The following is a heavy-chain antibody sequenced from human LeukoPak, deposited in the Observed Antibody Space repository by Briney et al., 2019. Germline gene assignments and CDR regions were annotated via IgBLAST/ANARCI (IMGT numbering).Heavy chain of an antibody. J-gene: IGHJ4*02. CDR2: IKNKIDGGTT. V-gene: IGHV3-15*01. CDR3: SKYNPYDALDY. CDR1: GFTFSQDW. D-gene: IGHD1-1*01. Sequence: GGSLRLSRAGSGFTFSQDWMSWVRQVPGKGLEWLGLIKNKIDGGTTDSAVTVIGSFTISRDDSKNTLYLQMNSLKTEDTAVYYCSKYNPYDALDYWGQGTLVTVSS.